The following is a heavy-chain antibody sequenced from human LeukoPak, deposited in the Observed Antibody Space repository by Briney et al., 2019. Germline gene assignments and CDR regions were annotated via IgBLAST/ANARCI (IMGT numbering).Heavy chain of an antibody. D-gene: IGHD6-19*01. CDR3: AKGSAVADINFDY. Sequence: PGGSLRLSCAASGCTFSSYVMSWVRQAPGKGLEWVSAISGSGSSTYYADSVQGRFTISRDNSKNTLYLQMNSLRAEDTAVYYCAKGSAVADINFDYWGQGTLVTVSS. CDR1: GCTFSSYV. J-gene: IGHJ4*02. V-gene: IGHV3-23*01. CDR2: ISGSGSST.